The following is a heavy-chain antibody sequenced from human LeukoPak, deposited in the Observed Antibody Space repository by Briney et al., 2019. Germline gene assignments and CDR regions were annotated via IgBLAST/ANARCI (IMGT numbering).Heavy chain of an antibody. V-gene: IGHV4-38-2*01. CDR1: GFSISSTYY. J-gene: IGHJ4*02. D-gene: IGHD2-21*01. CDR2: ITHSGNT. CDR3: ARINAPVATFDY. Sequence: SETLSLTCAVSGFSISSTYYGAWIRQTPGKGLEWIATITHSGNTYYISSLESRLTISLDTSKRHFSLRLTFVTAADTAVYYCARINAPVATFDYWGLGTLVAVSS.